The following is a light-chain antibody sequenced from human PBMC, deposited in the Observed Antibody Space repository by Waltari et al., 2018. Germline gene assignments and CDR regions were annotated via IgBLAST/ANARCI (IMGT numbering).Light chain of an antibody. CDR2: AAS. J-gene: IGKJ1*01. CDR1: QGISDF. Sequence: TCRASQGISDFLAWYQQKPGKAPKLLIYAASTLQSGVPSRVSGSGSGTDFTLTITSLQPEDFATYYCQLLNSSQWTFGQGTKVEIK. CDR3: QLLNSSQWT. V-gene: IGKV1-9*01.